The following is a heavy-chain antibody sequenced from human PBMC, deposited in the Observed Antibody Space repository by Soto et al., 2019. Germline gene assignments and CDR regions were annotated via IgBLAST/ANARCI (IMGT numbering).Heavy chain of an antibody. Sequence: GESLKISCKGSGYKFSSNGIGWVRQKPGKGLEWVGLNYPGDSDIRYSPSFEGQVTISADNSISTAYLYWSSLKASDSAMYYCARSQALDYWGQGTLVTVSS. J-gene: IGHJ4*02. CDR1: GYKFSSNG. CDR3: ARSQALDY. V-gene: IGHV5-51*01. CDR2: NYPGDSDI. D-gene: IGHD6-6*01.